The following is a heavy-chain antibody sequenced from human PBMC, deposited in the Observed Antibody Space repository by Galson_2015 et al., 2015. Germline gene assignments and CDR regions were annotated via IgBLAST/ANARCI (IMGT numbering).Heavy chain of an antibody. D-gene: IGHD2-8*01. CDR2: INNDGSER. J-gene: IGHJ5*02. CDR1: GFTFSSYW. CDR3: ARDVRYYTSSGIP. V-gene: IGHV3-7*01. Sequence: SLRLSCAASGFTFSSYWMNWVRQAPGKGLEWVANINNDGSERNYVDSVKGRFTISRDNAKNSLNLQMNSLRAEDTAVYYCARDVRYYTSSGIPWGQGTLVTVSS.